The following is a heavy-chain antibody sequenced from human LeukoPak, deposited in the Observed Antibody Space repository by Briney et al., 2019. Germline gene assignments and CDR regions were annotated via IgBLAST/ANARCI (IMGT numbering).Heavy chain of an antibody. D-gene: IGHD3-22*01. V-gene: IGHV3-66*01. CDR1: GFTFGDCW. CDR2: IYSGGST. CDR3: ARDRGDSSGYYYVY. J-gene: IGHJ4*02. Sequence: GGSLRLSCAASGFTFGDCWMSWVRQAPGRGLEWVSVIYSGGSTYYADSVKGRFTISRDNSKNTLYLQMNSLRAEDTAVYYCARDRGDSSGYYYVYWGQGTLVTVSS.